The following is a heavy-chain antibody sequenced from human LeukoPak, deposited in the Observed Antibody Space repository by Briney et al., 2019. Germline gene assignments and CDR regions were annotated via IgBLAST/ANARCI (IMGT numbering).Heavy chain of an antibody. CDR3: ARRGTTVTFFDY. V-gene: IGHV4-34*01. CDR1: GGSFSGYY. D-gene: IGHD4-17*01. J-gene: IGHJ4*02. Sequence: SETLSLTCAVYGGSFSGYYWSWFRQPPGKGLEWIGEINHSGSTNYNPSLKSRVTISVDTSKNQFSLKLSSVTAADTAVYYCARRGTTVTFFDYWGQGTLVTVSS. CDR2: INHSGST.